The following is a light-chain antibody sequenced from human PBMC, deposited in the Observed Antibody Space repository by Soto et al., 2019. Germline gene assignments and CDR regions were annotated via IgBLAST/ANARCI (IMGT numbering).Light chain of an antibody. V-gene: IGLV2-14*01. CDR3: SSYPTSNTRQIV. Sequence: QSVLTQPASVSGSPGQAITISCTGTSSDVGGYNYVSWYQQHPGKAPKFIIYDVRNRPSGVSNRFSGSKSGNTASLTISGLQAEDEADYYCSSYPTSNTRQIVFGTGTKVTVL. CDR2: DVR. CDR1: SSDVGGYNY. J-gene: IGLJ1*01.